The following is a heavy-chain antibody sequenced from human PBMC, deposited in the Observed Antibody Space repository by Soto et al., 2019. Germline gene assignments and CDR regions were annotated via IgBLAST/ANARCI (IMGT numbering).Heavy chain of an antibody. CDR1: AFTFSSYW. V-gene: IGHV3-74*01. J-gene: IGHJ4*02. CDR3: GRDEMATIDY. CDR2: INSDASST. D-gene: IGHD5-12*01. Sequence: GGSLRLSXAASAFTFSSYWMHWVSQAPGKGLVWVSRINSDASSTSYADSVKGRFTISRDNAKNTLYLQMNSLRAEDTAVYYCGRDEMATIDYWGQGTLVTVSS.